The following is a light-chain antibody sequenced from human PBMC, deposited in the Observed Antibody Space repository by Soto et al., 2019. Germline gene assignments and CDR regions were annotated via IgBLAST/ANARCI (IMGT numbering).Light chain of an antibody. CDR1: SSDVGGYNY. V-gene: IGLV2-14*01. J-gene: IGLJ3*02. CDR2: EVS. CDR3: TSYTTSSTHGV. Sequence: QSALTQPASVSGSPGQSITISCTGTSSDVGGYNYVSWYQQHPDKAPKLMIYEVSNRPSGVSNRFSASKSGNTASLTISGLQAEDEADYYCTSYTTSSTHGVFGGGTKLTVL.